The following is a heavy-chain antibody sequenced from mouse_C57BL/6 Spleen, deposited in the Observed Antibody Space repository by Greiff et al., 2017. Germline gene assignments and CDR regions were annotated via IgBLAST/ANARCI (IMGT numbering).Heavy chain of an antibody. CDR2: IDPENGDT. Sequence: EVQLQQSGAELVRPGASVKLSCTASGFNIKDDYMHWVKQRPEQGLEWIGWIDPENGDTEYASKFQGKATITADTSSNTAYLQLSSMTSEDTAVYYCTTEKAYYSSYWGQGTTLTVSS. V-gene: IGHV14-4*01. CDR1: GFNIKDDY. CDR3: TTEKAYYSSY. J-gene: IGHJ2*01. D-gene: IGHD2-5*01.